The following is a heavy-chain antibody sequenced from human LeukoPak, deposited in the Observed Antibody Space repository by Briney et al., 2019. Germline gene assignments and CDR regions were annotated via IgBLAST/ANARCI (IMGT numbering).Heavy chain of an antibody. D-gene: IGHD5-18*01. Sequence: GGSLRPSCAASGFTFSSYAMHWVRQAPGKGLEWVAVISYDGSNKYYADSVKGRFTISRDNSKNTLYLQMNSLRAEDTAVYYCARGIKYSSGHIDYWGQGTRVPVSS. V-gene: IGHV3-30*04. J-gene: IGHJ4*02. CDR2: ISYDGSNK. CDR3: ARGIKYSSGHIDY. CDR1: GFTFSSYA.